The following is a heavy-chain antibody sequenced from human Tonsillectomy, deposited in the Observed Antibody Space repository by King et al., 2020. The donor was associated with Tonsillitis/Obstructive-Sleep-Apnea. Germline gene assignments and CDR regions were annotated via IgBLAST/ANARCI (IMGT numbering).Heavy chain of an antibody. D-gene: IGHD3-10*01. V-gene: IGHV3-33*01. Sequence: VQLVESGGGVVQPGRSLRLSCAASGFTFSSYGMHWVRQAPGKGLEWVAVIWYDGSNKYYADSVKGRFTISRDNSKNTLYLQMNSLRAEDTAVYYCARGITMVQGVIIFNWFDPWGQGTLVTVSS. CDR2: IWYDGSNK. CDR1: GFTFSSYG. CDR3: ARGITMVQGVIIFNWFDP. J-gene: IGHJ5*02.